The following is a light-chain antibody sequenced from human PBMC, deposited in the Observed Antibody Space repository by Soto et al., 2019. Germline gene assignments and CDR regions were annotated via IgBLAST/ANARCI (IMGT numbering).Light chain of an antibody. CDR3: LLYYGGQLGV. J-gene: IGLJ2*01. Sequence: QAVVTQEPSLTVSPGGTVTLTYATSTGAVTSGYYPNWFQQKPGQATRALIYSTNKKNSWTPARFSGSILGGKAALTLSGVQPEDEADYYCLLYYGGQLGVFGGGTKLTVL. V-gene: IGLV7-43*01. CDR2: STN. CDR1: TGAVTSGYY.